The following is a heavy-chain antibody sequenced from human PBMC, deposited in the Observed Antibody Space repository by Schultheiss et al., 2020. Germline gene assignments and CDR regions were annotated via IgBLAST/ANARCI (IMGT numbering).Heavy chain of an antibody. V-gene: IGHV1-8*01. Sequence: ASVKVSCKASGYTFTSYDINWVRQATGQGLEWMGWMNPNSGNTGYAQKLQGRVTMTTDTSTSTAYMELSSLRSEDTAVYYCARGRWLQYLDYWGQGTLVTGYS. D-gene: IGHD5-24*01. CDR3: ARGRWLQYLDY. CDR2: MNPNSGNT. CDR1: GYTFTSYD. J-gene: IGHJ4*02.